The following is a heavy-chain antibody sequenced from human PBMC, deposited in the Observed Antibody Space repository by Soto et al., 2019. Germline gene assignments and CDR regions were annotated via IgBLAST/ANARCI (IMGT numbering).Heavy chain of an antibody. CDR1: GDSIRRSSFF. V-gene: IGHV4-39*01. D-gene: IGHD1-7*01. CDR3: ARHAHLELDGY. Sequence: QLQLQESGPGLVKSSETLSLTCTVSGDSIRRSSFFWGWIRQPPGKGLEWIGSIYYNVNTYSGSTAHSPSFTSRVAISVDTSGNQFSLTLKSVTATDTAVYYCARHAHLELDGYWGQGTLVTVSS. CDR2: IYYNVNTYSGST. J-gene: IGHJ4*02.